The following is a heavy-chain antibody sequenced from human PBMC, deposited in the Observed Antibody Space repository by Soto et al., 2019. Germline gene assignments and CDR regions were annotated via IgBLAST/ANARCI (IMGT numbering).Heavy chain of an antibody. CDR2: IKSKTDGETT. Sequence: GGSLRLSCAVSGFTISNAWMSWLRQAPGKGLEWVGRIKSKTDGETTDYAAPVKGRFTISRDDSKNTLYLQMNSLKTEDTAVYYCTTQTYYYDSSGYYYAYWGQGTLVTVSS. CDR3: TTQTYYYDSSGYYYAY. J-gene: IGHJ4*02. CDR1: GFTISNAW. V-gene: IGHV3-15*01. D-gene: IGHD3-22*01.